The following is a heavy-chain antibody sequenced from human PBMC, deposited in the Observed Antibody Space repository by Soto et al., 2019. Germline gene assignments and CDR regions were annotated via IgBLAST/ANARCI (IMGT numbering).Heavy chain of an antibody. V-gene: IGHV4-30-4*01. CDR2: IYYSGST. CDR3: GRDIGTIFGSAGAFDI. D-gene: IGHD3-3*01. J-gene: IGHJ3*02. CDR1: GGSISSGDYY. Sequence: SETLSLTCTVSGGSISSGDYYWSWILQPPGKGLEWIGYIYYSGSTYYNPSLKSRVTISVDTSKNQFSLKLLSVTAADTAVYYCGRDIGTIFGSAGAFDIWGQGTMVTVSS.